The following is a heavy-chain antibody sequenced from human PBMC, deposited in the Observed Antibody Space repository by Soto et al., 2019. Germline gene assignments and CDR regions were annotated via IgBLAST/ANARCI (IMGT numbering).Heavy chain of an antibody. CDR3: ATVLRGWFDH. D-gene: IGHD1-26*01. J-gene: IGHJ5*02. CDR1: GGSITSSNW. V-gene: IGHV4-4*02. CDR2: ISHSGIT. Sequence: SETLSLTCAVSGGSITSSNWWTWGRQPPGGGLEGIVEISHSGITNYKASLKSRVTMSVDKTKNDVSLKLTSVTAADTAVYYCATVLRGWFDHWGQGTPVTVSS.